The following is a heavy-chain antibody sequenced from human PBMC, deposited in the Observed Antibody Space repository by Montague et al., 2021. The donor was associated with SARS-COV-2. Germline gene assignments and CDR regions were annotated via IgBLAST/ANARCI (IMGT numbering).Heavy chain of an antibody. CDR3: ASQLVPRWYAFDI. V-gene: IGHV3-33*01. D-gene: IGHD5-18*01. Sequence: SLRLSWAASGFTFSSYGMHWVRQAPGKGLEWVAVIWYDGSNKYYADSVKDRFTISRDNSKNTLYLQMSSLRAEDTAVYYCASQLVPRWYAFDIWGQGTMVTVSS. CDR1: GFTFSSYG. CDR2: IWYDGSNK. J-gene: IGHJ3*02.